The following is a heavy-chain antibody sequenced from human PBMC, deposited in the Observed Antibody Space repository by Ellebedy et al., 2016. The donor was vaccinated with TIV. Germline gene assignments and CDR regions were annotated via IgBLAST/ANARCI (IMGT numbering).Heavy chain of an antibody. D-gene: IGHD3-22*01. V-gene: IGHV4-39*01. CDR1: GGSISSSNYK. J-gene: IGHJ4*02. CDR3: ARITDYYDSRGFYLRIFDY. CDR2: VYYSGTT. Sequence: MPSETLSLTCSVSGGSISSSNYKWGWIRQPPGKGLEWIGSVYYSGTTYYNPSLKSRVTMSVDTSKNQFSLKLSSVTAADTAVYYCARITDYYDSRGFYLRIFDYWGQGTLVTVSS.